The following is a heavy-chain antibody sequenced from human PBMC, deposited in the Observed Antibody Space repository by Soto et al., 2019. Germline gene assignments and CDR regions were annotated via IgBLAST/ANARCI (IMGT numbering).Heavy chain of an antibody. CDR3: ARDRGRSCIGCTCPFDY. Sequence: QVKLVQSGAEVKKPGASVRVSCKASGYSFTIYGITWVRQAPGQGPEGMGWISTYDGNKNYAQNFQGRVSMARDTYTRTAYMELRSLRSDDTAVYYCARDRGRSCIGCTCPFDYWGQGTLVIVSS. CDR1: GYSFTIYG. V-gene: IGHV1-18*01. D-gene: IGHD2-15*01. J-gene: IGHJ4*02. CDR2: ISTYDGNK.